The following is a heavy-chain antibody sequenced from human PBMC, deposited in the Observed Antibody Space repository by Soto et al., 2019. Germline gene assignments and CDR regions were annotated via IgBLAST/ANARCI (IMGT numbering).Heavy chain of an antibody. CDR1: GFTFSSYW. CDR3: AGGPRCDY. V-gene: IGHV3-7*01. CDR2: IKQDGSEM. J-gene: IGHJ4*02. Sequence: EVQLVESGGGLVQPGGSLRLSCAASGFTFSSYWMNWVRQAPGKGLEWVANIKQDGSEMSYVDSVKGRFTISRDNAKNSLFLQMNSLTAEDTAVYYCAGGPRCDYWGQGTLVTVSS. D-gene: IGHD3-16*01.